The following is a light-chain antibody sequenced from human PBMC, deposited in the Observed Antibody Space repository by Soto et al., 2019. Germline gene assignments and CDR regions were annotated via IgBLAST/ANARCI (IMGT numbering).Light chain of an antibody. Sequence: EIVLTQSPGTLSLSPGEGATLSWRASQSVSRSNLAWYQLKPGQAPRLLIYGASIRATGIPDRFSGSGSETDFTLTNSRLEPEDFAGYYCQQYGRSPPYNFGQGTKVDIK. J-gene: IGKJ2*01. CDR2: GAS. CDR1: QSVSRSN. CDR3: QQYGRSPPYN. V-gene: IGKV3-20*01.